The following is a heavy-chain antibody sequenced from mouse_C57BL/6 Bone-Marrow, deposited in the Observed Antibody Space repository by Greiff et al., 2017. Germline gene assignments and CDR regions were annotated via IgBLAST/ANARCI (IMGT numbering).Heavy chain of an antibody. CDR1: GYTFTDYY. J-gene: IGHJ2*01. CDR3: ARGGRDFDY. Sequence: VQLQQSGPELVKPGASVKISCKASGYTFTDYYMNWVKQSHGKSLEWIGDINPNNGGTSYNQKFKGKATLTVDKSSSTAYMELRSLTSEDSAVYCCARGGRDFDYWGQGTTLTVSS. CDR2: INPNNGGT. V-gene: IGHV1-26*01.